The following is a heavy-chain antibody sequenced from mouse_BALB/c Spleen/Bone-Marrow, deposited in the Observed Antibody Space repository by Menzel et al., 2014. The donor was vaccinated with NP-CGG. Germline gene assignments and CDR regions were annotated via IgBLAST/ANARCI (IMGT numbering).Heavy chain of an antibody. CDR3: ATGGGNPFDY. V-gene: IGHV1-7*01. CDR2: INPSTGYT. D-gene: IGHD2-1*01. J-gene: IGHJ2*01. Sequence: LQQSGSELAKPGASVKMSYKASGYTFTSYWMHWVKQRPVQGLEWIGYINPSTGYTEYNQKFKDKATLTADKSSSTAYMQLSSLTSEDSAVYYCATGGGNPFDYWGQGTTLTVST. CDR1: GYTFTSYW.